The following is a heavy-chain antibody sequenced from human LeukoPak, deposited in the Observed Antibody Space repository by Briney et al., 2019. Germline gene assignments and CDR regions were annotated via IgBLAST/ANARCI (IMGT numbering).Heavy chain of an antibody. CDR3: ARDRARGCTNGVCYPGWFGP. CDR2: ISSSGSTI. Sequence: GGSLRLSCAASGFTFSDFYMSWIRQAPGKGLEWVSHISSSGSTIYYADSVKGRFTISRGNAKNSLYLQMNSLRAEDTAVYYCARDRARGCTNGVCYPGWFGPWGQGTLVTVSS. D-gene: IGHD2-8*01. CDR1: GFTFSDFY. J-gene: IGHJ5*02. V-gene: IGHV3-11*01.